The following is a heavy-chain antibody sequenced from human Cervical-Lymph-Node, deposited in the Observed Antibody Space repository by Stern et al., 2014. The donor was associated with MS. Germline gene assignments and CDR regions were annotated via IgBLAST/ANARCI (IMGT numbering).Heavy chain of an antibody. CDR3: TAAFKLAGTDYFDY. CDR1: GFTFNNAW. CDR2: ITSKTNGEIT. Sequence: EVQLVESGGGLVKPGGSLRLSCAASGFTFNNAWMSWVRQAPGKGLEWVGRITSKTNGEITDYGAPVQGRFTVSRDDSKNTLYLQMNSLKTEDTAVYFCTAAFKLAGTDYFDYWGQGTLVTVSS. V-gene: IGHV3-15*01. J-gene: IGHJ4*02. D-gene: IGHD6-19*01.